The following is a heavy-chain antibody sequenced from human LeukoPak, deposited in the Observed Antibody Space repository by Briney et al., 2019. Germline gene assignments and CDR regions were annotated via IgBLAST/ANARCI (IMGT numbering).Heavy chain of an antibody. V-gene: IGHV4-61*02. J-gene: IGHJ4*02. CDR1: GGSISSGSYY. Sequence: SQTLSLTCTVSGGSISSGSYYWSWIRQPAGKGLEWIGRIYTSGSTNYNPSLKSRVTISVDTSKNQFSLKLSSVTAADTAVYYCARIMITFGGVQTGNFDYWGQGTLVTVSS. CDR3: ARIMITFGGVQTGNFDY. D-gene: IGHD3-16*01. CDR2: IYTSGST.